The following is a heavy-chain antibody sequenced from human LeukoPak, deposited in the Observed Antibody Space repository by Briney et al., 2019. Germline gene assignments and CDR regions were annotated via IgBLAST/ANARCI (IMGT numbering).Heavy chain of an antibody. J-gene: IGHJ1*01. CDR1: GFSVSSNY. CDR2: IYSGGST. V-gene: IGHV3-53*01. CDR3: ARTDETAPAEDFQH. D-gene: IGHD2-21*02. Sequence: GGSLRLSCAASGFSVSSNYMSWVRQAPGKGLEWVSVIYSGGSTYYADSVKGRFTISRDNSKNTLYLQMKSLRAEDTAVYYCARTDETAPAEDFQHWGQGTLVTVSS.